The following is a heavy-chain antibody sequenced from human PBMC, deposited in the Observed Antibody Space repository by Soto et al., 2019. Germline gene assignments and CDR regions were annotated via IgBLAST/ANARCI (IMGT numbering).Heavy chain of an antibody. V-gene: IGHV3-48*03. CDR3: ARDGYGDPYFHYAMDV. CDR2: ISSSGDTR. CDR1: GFAYGCYE. D-gene: IGHD5-18*01. J-gene: IGHJ6*02. Sequence: GGALRLSCEDSGFAYGCYELDLVNQAPGRGLERLSYISSSGDTRYYADSVKGRFTISIDNSRNSLYLQMNSLRVEDTAVYYCARDGYGDPYFHYAMDVWGQGTPVTVSS.